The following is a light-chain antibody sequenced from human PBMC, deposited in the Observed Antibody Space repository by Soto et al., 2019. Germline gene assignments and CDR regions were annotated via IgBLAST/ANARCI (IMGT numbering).Light chain of an antibody. J-gene: IGLJ1*01. V-gene: IGLV2-14*03. CDR1: SSDIGAYDY. CDR3: NSFATGSFYI. Sequence: QSVLTQPASVSGSPGQSITISFSGTSSDIGAYDYVSWYQQHPGIAPKHIFSEASPRFSGLSYRFSGSQFCTTVPLTISELQAEDEGDYYCNSFATGSFYIFVRGTQVTVL. CDR2: EAS.